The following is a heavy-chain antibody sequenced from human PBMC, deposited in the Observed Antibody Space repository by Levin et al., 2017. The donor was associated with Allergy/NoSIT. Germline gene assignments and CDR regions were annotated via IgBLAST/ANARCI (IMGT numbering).Heavy chain of an antibody. Sequence: GESLKISCAASGFNFNNYGMNWVRQAPGKGLEWVSAISGSGGSTYYADSVKGRFSISRDNSKNTLYLQMNSLRAEDTAVYYCAKDRQWLTLDYWGQGTLVTVSS. CDR1: GFNFNNYG. D-gene: IGHD6-19*01. J-gene: IGHJ4*02. CDR3: AKDRQWLTLDY. CDR2: ISGSGGST. V-gene: IGHV3-23*01.